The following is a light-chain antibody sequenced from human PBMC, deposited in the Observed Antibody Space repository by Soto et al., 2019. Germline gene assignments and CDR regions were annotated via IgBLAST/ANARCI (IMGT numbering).Light chain of an antibody. CDR3: QQYGSSPYT. Sequence: EIVLTQSPGTLSLSPGERATLSCRASQSVSSSSLAWYQQKPGQAPRLLIYGASSRATGIPDRFSGSGSGTDFTLTISRLEPEDFAVFYCQQYGSSPYTFGQGPSWRSN. V-gene: IGKV3-20*01. CDR2: GAS. CDR1: QSVSSSS. J-gene: IGKJ2*01.